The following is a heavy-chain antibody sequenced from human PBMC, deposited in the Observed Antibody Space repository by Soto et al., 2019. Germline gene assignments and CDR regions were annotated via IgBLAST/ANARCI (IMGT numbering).Heavy chain of an antibody. CDR3: ARGDLGIGWRDFDL. D-gene: IGHD6-19*01. CDR2: TRNKANSYTT. V-gene: IGHV3-72*01. CDR1: GFTFSDYY. Sequence: EVQLVESGGGLVQPGGSLRLSCAVSGFTFSDYYMDWVRQATGKGLEWVCRTRNKANSYTTEYAPSVKGRFIISSDESKNSLHLQRNSLKTEDTAVYFCARGDLGIGWRDFDLWGQGTLVTVSS. J-gene: IGHJ4*02.